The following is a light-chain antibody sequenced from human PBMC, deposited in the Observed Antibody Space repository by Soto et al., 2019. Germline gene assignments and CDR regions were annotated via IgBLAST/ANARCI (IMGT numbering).Light chain of an antibody. Sequence: QSVLTQPPSASASLGASVKVTCTLSSGHSTYSIAWHQQQPEKGTRYLMKLNSDGRHTKADGIPDRFSGSSSGAERYLTISSLQSEDEGDYYCQTWGTGIVVFGGGTKLTVL. V-gene: IGLV4-69*01. CDR3: QTWGTGIVV. CDR2: LNSDGRH. J-gene: IGLJ2*01. CDR1: SGHSTYS.